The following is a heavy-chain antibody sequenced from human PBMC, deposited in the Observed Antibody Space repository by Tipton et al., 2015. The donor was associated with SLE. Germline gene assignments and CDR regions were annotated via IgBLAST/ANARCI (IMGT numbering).Heavy chain of an antibody. D-gene: IGHD1-7*01. CDR1: GGSIISSSW. Sequence: TLSLTCAVSGGSIISSSWWSWVRQPPGKGLEWIGDIYHSESPNYNPSLKSRVTISIDKSKNQFSLKLTSVTAADTAVYHCTRVPRYNWNYIADWGQGILVTVSS. CDR2: IYHSESP. J-gene: IGHJ4*02. CDR3: TRVPRYNWNYIAD. V-gene: IGHV4-4*02.